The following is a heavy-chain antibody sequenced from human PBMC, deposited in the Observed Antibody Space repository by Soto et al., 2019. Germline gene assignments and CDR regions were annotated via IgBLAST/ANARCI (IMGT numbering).Heavy chain of an antibody. V-gene: IGHV1-2*04. CDR1: GYTFTGYY. D-gene: IGHD3-16*01. CDR2: INPSSGGT. J-gene: IGHJ5*02. CDR3: ARSRLPFGGVINWFDP. Sequence: GASVKVSCKASGYTFTGYYMHWVRQAPGQGLEWMGWINPSSGGTNYAQKFQGWVTMTRDTSISTAYMELSRLRSDDTAVYYCARSRLPFGGVINWFDPWGQGTLVTVSS.